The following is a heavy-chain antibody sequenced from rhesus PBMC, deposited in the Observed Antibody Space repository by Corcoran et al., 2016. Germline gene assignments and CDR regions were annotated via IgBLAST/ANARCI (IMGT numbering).Heavy chain of an antibody. V-gene: IGHV4-147*01. Sequence: QVQLQESGPGLVKPSETLPLTCAVSGASISSNYWTWIPPPPGTGLERIGYISGGSGSTTYNPSLMSRVTISKDTSKNQFSLKLNSGTAADTAVYYCAREAAGTRSDRFDVWGAGVLVSVSS. CDR2: ISGGSGST. D-gene: IGHD6-25*01. CDR1: GASISSNY. J-gene: IGHJ5-1*01. CDR3: AREAAGTRSDRFDV.